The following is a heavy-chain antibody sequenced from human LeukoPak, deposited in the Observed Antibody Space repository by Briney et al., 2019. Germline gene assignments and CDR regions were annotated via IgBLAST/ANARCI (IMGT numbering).Heavy chain of an antibody. J-gene: IGHJ4*02. D-gene: IGHD5-12*01. V-gene: IGHV3-30*02. CDR3: ARGPSGYHNT. Sequence: GGSLRLSCTTSGLIFSNYGMHWVRQAPGKGLEWVAFIRHDGSNKYYADSVKGRCTISRDNSKKTVYLQMNSLRAEDTAVYYCARGPSGYHNTGGQGTLVTVSS. CDR2: IRHDGSNK. CDR1: GLIFSNYG.